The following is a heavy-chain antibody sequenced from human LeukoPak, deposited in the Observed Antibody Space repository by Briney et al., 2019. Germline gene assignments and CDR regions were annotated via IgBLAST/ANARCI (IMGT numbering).Heavy chain of an antibody. CDR1: GGSISSYY. D-gene: IGHD2-2*01. Sequence: SETLSLTCTVSGGSISSYYWTWIRRPPGKGLEWIGYIYYSGSTNYNPSLKSRVTISVDTSKNQFSLKLSSVTAADTAVYYCAREYCSSTSCYFDYWGQGTLVTVSS. CDR3: AREYCSSTSCYFDY. CDR2: IYYSGST. V-gene: IGHV4-59*01. J-gene: IGHJ4*02.